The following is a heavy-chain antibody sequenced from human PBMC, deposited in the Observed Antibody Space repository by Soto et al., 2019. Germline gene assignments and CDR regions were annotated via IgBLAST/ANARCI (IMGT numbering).Heavy chain of an antibody. V-gene: IGHV4-4*02. J-gene: IGHJ4*02. D-gene: IGHD2-15*01. Sequence: QVQLQDSGPGLVKPSGTLSLTCAVSSGSISSSNWLSWVRQPPGKGLEWIGEIYHSGSTNYNLSLKRRVPLSVDKSKNQFSLKLSSVTAADTDVYYCARTPSGYFDYWGQGTLVTVSS. CDR1: SGSISSSNW. CDR3: ARTPSGYFDY. CDR2: IYHSGST.